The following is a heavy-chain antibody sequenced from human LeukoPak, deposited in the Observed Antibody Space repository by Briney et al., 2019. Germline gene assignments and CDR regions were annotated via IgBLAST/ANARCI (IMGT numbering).Heavy chain of an antibody. CDR2: IYYSGSS. Sequence: SQTLSLTCTVSGGSISVGTYYWSWIRQPPGKGLEWIGYIYYSGSSYYNPPLKSRLSISVDTSKNQFSLKLSSVTAADTAVYYCARGRQLWFSGSGSYYGYWGQGTLVTVSS. CDR3: ARGRQLWFSGSGSYYGY. V-gene: IGHV4-30-4*08. CDR1: GGSISVGTYY. J-gene: IGHJ4*02. D-gene: IGHD3-10*01.